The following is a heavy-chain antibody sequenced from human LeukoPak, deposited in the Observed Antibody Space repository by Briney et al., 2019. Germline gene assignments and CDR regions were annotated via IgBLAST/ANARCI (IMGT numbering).Heavy chain of an antibody. D-gene: IGHD1-26*01. CDR1: GGSFSGYY. V-gene: IGHV4-34*01. Sequence: SETLSLTCAVYGGSFSGYYWSWIRQPPGKGLEWIGEINHSGSTNYNPSLKSRVTISVDTSKNLFSLKLSSVTAADTAVYYCARYSGSYSFDYWGQGTLVTVPS. CDR2: INHSGST. J-gene: IGHJ4*02. CDR3: ARYSGSYSFDY.